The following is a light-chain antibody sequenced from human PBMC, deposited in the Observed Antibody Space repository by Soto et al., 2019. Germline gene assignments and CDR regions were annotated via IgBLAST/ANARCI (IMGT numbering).Light chain of an antibody. J-gene: IGKJ1*01. CDR1: QSISSW. CDR3: QQYNTYPWT. CDR2: KAS. Sequence: DIQVPQSPSTLSASVGARVTITCRAIQSISSWLAWYQQKPGKAPKVLIYKASSLESGVPSRFSGSGSVTEFTLTISSLQPDDFATYYCQQYNTYPWTFGQGTQVEIK. V-gene: IGKV1-5*03.